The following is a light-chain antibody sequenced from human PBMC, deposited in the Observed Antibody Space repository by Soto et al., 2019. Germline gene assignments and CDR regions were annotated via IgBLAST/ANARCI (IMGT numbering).Light chain of an antibody. V-gene: IGLV2-23*02. CDR1: SSDVGSYNL. CDR3: CSYAGRATYV. CDR2: EVF. Sequence: QSALTQPASVSGSPGQSITISCTGPSSDVGSYNLVSWYQQYPGKAPKLIIFEVFKRPSGVSHRFSGSKSGNTASLTISGFQSEDEANYYCCSYAGRATYVFGGGTKLTVL. J-gene: IGLJ2*01.